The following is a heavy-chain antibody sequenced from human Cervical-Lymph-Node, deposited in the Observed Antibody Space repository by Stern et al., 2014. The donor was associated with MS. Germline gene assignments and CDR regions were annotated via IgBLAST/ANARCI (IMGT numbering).Heavy chain of an antibody. J-gene: IGHJ4*02. CDR2: VYYSGAT. D-gene: IGHD2-8*02. CDR3: AKHACTGAACPFDL. V-gene: IGHV4-39*01. Sequence: QVQLQESGPGLVKPSETLSLTCAVSGDSISSYTHYWAWIRQPPGKGLEWIGSVYYSGATYYNPSLKIPVPISVATSKNPFSRGLTSVTAADTAVYYCAKHACTGAACPFDLWGQGTLVTVSS. CDR1: GDSISSYTHY.